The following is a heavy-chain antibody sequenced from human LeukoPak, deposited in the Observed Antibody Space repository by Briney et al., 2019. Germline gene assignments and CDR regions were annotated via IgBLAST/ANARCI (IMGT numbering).Heavy chain of an antibody. CDR3: AREHCSSTSCYGAFDI. CDR2: IYSGGST. J-gene: IGHJ3*02. CDR1: GFTVSSNY. D-gene: IGHD2-2*01. V-gene: IGHV3-53*01. Sequence: GGSLRLSCAAPGFTVSSNYMSSVRQAPGKGLERVSVIYSGGSTYYADSVKGRFTISRDNSKNTLYLQMNSLRAEDTAVYYCAREHCSSTSCYGAFDIWGQGTMVTVSS.